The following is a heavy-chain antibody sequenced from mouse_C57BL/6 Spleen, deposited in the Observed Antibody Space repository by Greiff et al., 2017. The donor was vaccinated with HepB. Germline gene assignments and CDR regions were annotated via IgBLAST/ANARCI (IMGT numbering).Heavy chain of an antibody. CDR1: GYSFTDYN. CDR2: INPNYGTT. CDR3: ARKGDGNYVFDY. D-gene: IGHD2-1*01. Sequence: VQLKESGPELVKPGASVKISCKASGYSFTDYNMNWVKQSNGKSLEWIGVINPNYGTTSYNQKFKGKATLTVDQSASTAYMQLNSLTSEDSAVYYCARKGDGNYVFDYWGQGTTLTVSS. V-gene: IGHV1-39*01. J-gene: IGHJ2*01.